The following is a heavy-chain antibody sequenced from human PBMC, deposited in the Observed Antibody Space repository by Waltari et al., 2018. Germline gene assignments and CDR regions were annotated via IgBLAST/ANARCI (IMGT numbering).Heavy chain of an antibody. CDR1: GYSFTGQY. CDR2: INPKRVAT. Sequence: QAQLVQSGAEVKKPGASVKVSCKASGYSFTGQYVQWVRQAPGQGLEWMGWINPKRVATSEAQKFQGRVTMTSNTSISTAYMELNRLTSDDTAMYFCARDAITGTTGDWYFDLWGRGTLVTVSS. J-gene: IGHJ2*01. CDR3: ARDAITGTTGDWYFDL. V-gene: IGHV1-2*02. D-gene: IGHD1-7*01.